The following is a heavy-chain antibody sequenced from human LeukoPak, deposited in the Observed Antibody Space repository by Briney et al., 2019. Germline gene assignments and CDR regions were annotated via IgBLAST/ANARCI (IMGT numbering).Heavy chain of an antibody. Sequence: ASVKVSCKASGYTFTGYYMHWVRQAPGQGLEWMGWINPNSGGTNYAQKFQGRVTMTRDTSISTAYMELSRLRSDDTAVYYCAAPRGXAEYDSSGYYFYYYGMDVWGQGATVTVSS. V-gene: IGHV1-2*02. CDR3: AAPRGXAEYDSSGYYFYYYGMDV. CDR1: GYTFTGYY. J-gene: IGHJ6*02. D-gene: IGHD3-22*01. CDR2: INPNSGGT.